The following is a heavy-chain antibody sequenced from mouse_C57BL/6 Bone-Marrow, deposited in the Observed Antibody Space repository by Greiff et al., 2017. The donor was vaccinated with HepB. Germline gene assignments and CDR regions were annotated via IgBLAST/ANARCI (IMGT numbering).Heavy chain of an antibody. J-gene: IGHJ3*01. Sequence: QVHVKQSGPELVKPGASVKISCKASGYAFSSSWMNWVKQRPGKGLEWIGRIYPGDGDTNYNGKFKGKATLTADKSSSTAYMQLSSLTSEDSAVYFCARWFYYYGSSGGFAYWGQGTLVTVSA. D-gene: IGHD1-1*01. CDR1: GYAFSSSW. CDR3: ARWFYYYGSSGGFAY. CDR2: IYPGDGDT. V-gene: IGHV1-82*01.